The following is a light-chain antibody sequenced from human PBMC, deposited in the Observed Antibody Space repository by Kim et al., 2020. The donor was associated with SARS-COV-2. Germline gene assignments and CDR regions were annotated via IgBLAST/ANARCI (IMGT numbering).Light chain of an antibody. Sequence: AIRITQSPSSLSASTGDRVTITCRASQGISSYLAWYQQKPGKAPKLLIYAASTLQSGVPSRFSGSGSGTDFTLTISYLQSEDFATYYCQQYYSYPPTFGQGTRLEIK. V-gene: IGKV1-8*01. CDR2: AAS. CDR3: QQYYSYPPT. CDR1: QGISSY. J-gene: IGKJ5*01.